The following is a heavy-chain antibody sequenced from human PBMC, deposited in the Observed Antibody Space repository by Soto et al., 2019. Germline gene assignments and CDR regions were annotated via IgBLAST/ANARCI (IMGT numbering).Heavy chain of an antibody. Sequence: PGGSLRLSCAASGFTFSSYAMSWVRQAPGKGLEWVSAISGSGGSTYYADSVKGRFTISRDNSKNTLYLQMNSLRAEDTAVYYCAKVRRYSSSSLGDFDIWGQGTMVTVSS. J-gene: IGHJ3*02. CDR1: GFTFSSYA. V-gene: IGHV3-23*01. D-gene: IGHD6-6*01. CDR2: ISGSGGST. CDR3: AKVRRYSSSSLGDFDI.